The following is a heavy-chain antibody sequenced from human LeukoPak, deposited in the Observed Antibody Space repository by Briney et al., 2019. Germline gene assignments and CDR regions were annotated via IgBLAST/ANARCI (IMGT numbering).Heavy chain of an antibody. V-gene: IGHV3-53*01. J-gene: IGHJ3*02. CDR2: IYSGGST. D-gene: IGHD1-1*01. CDR1: GFTVSSNY. Sequence: RSGGSLRLSCAASGFTVSSNYMSWVRQAPGKGLEWVSVIYSGGSTYYADSVKGRFTISRDNSKNTLYLQMNSLRAADTAVYYCARIRRRTTGTTGQAFDIWGQGTMVTVSS. CDR3: ARIRRRTTGTTGQAFDI.